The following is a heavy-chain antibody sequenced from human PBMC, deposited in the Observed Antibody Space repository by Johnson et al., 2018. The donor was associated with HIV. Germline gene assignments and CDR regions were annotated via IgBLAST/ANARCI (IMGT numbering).Heavy chain of an antibody. D-gene: IGHD4-17*01. CDR2: NNWNGGST. V-gene: IGHV3-20*04. J-gene: IGHJ3*02. CDR3: AKGADYADYEGAFDI. Sequence: VQLVESGGGVVRPGGSLRLSCAASGFTFDDYGMSWVRQVLGKGLEWVSGNNWNGGSTGYADSVKGRFTISRDNSKNSLYLQINSMRAEDTALYYCAKGADYADYEGAFDIWGQGTMVTVSS. CDR1: GFTFDDYG.